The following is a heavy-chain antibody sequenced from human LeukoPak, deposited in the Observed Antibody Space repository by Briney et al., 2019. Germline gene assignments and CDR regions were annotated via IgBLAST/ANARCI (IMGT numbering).Heavy chain of an antibody. D-gene: IGHD2-8*01. V-gene: IGHV3-7*01. CDR3: ARGGTNHGRFDY. J-gene: IGHJ4*02. CDR2: INQGGSEK. Sequence: GGSLRLSCAASGFTFSSYEMNWVRQAPGKGLEWVATINQGGSEKYYVDSLKGRFTISRDNAEASLYLQMNSLRVEDTAVYYCARGGTNHGRFDYWGQGTLVTVSS. CDR1: GFTFSSYE.